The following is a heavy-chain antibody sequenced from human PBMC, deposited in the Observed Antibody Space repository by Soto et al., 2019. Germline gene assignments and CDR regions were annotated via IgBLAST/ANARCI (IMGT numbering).Heavy chain of an antibody. J-gene: IGHJ4*02. CDR1: GFRFSDHY. Sequence: QVQLVESGGGLVEPGGSLRLSCAASGFRFSDHYMTWIRQAPGKGLEWVSKISSGGTTIYYADPVKGRFTVSRDNTENSLNLQKNSVRTDDTAVYYCACDSSYYGSVYWGQGPLVSVCS. CDR2: ISSGGTTI. CDR3: ACDSSYYGSVY. D-gene: IGHD3-10*01. V-gene: IGHV3-11*01.